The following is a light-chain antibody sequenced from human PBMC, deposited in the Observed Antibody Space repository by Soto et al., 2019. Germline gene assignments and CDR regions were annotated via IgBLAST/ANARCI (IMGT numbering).Light chain of an antibody. Sequence: QMTQSPSSLSASVGDIVTITCRASQSISSFLNWYQQKPGKAPKLLVYGASSLQSGVPSRVSGSGSGTDFTLTISSLQPEDFATYFCQQTYSSPQTFGQGTKVDIK. CDR2: GAS. CDR3: QQTYSSPQT. V-gene: IGKV1-39*01. CDR1: QSISSF. J-gene: IGKJ1*01.